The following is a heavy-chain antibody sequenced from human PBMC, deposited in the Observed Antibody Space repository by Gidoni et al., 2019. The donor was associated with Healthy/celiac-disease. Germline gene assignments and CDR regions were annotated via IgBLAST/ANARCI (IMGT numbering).Heavy chain of an antibody. CDR1: GFTFSDYY. CDR3: ARAWGDIATVVTPLDY. V-gene: IGHV3-11*01. D-gene: IGHD5-18*01. CDR2: IRSSGSTI. Sequence: QVQLVESGGGLVKPGGSLRLSCAAAGFTFSDYYMSWIRQAPGKGLEWVSYIRSSGSTIYYADSVKGRFTISRDNAKNSLYLQMNSLRAEDTAVYYCARAWGDIATVVTPLDYWGQGTLVTVSS. J-gene: IGHJ4*02.